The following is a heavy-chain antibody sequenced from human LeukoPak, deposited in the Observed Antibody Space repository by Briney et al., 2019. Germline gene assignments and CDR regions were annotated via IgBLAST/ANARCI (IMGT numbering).Heavy chain of an antibody. Sequence: SQTLSLTCAISGDSVSSNSAAWNWIRQSPSRGLEWLGRTYYRSKWYNDYAVSVKSRITINPDTSKNQFSLQLNSVTPEDTAVYYCASAGGPGITMVRGVIITRSDYFDYWGQGTLVTVSS. D-gene: IGHD3-10*01. CDR3: ASAGGPGITMVRGVIITRSDYFDY. CDR1: GDSVSSNSAA. J-gene: IGHJ4*02. V-gene: IGHV6-1*01. CDR2: TYYRSKWYN.